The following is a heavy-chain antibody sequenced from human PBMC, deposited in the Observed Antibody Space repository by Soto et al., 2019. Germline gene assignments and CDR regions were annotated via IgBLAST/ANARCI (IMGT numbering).Heavy chain of an antibody. CDR1: GFTFSSYA. CDR3: AREWDSSSPDASY. CDR2: ISYDGSNK. J-gene: IGHJ4*02. V-gene: IGHV3-30-3*01. D-gene: IGHD6-6*01. Sequence: GGSLRLSCAASGFTFSSYAMHWVRQAPGKGLEWVAVISYDGSNKYYADSVKGRFTISRDNSKNTLYLQMNSLRAEDTAVYYCAREWDSSSPDASYWGQETLVTVSS.